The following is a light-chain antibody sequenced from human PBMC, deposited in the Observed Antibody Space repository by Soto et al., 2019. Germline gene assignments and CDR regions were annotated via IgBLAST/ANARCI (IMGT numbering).Light chain of an antibody. CDR3: QQYYSTPWT. J-gene: IGKJ1*01. CDR1: QSVLYSSNNKHY. V-gene: IGKV4-1*01. Sequence: DIVMTQSPDSLAVSLGERATINCKSSQSVLYSSNNKHYLAWYQQKPGQPPKLLIYWASTRESGVPDRFSGSGCGTDFTLTISSLQAEDVAVYYCQQYYSTPWTFGQGTKVEIK. CDR2: WAS.